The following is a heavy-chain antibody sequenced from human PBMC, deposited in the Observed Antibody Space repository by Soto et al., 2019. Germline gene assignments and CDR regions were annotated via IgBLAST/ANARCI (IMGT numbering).Heavy chain of an antibody. V-gene: IGHV1-18*01. Sequence: SVKVSCKASGYTFTSYGISWVRQAPGQGLEWMGWISAYNGNTSYAQKLQGRVTMTTDTSTSTAYMELRSLRSDDTAVYYCAREGYCTNGVCYFDAFDIWGQGTMVTVSS. J-gene: IGHJ3*02. CDR2: ISAYNGNT. CDR3: AREGYCTNGVCYFDAFDI. CDR1: GYTFTSYG. D-gene: IGHD2-8*01.